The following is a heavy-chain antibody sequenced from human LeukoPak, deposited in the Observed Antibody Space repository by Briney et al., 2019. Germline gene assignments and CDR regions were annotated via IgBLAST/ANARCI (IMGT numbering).Heavy chain of an antibody. CDR2: IYHSGST. CDR1: GGSISGYS. V-gene: IGHV4-30-2*01. D-gene: IGHD4-4*01. CDR3: ATGLGYSNRRVFDY. Sequence: SETLSLTCTVSGGSISGYSWSWIRQPPGKGLEWIGYIYHSGSTYYNPSLKSRVTISVDRSKNQFSLKLSSVTAADTAVYYCATGLGYSNRRVFDYWGQGTLVTVSS. J-gene: IGHJ4*02.